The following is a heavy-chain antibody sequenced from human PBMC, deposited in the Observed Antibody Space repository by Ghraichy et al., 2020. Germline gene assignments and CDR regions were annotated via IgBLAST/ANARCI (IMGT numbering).Heavy chain of an antibody. CDR3: ARVSYDGYESKSNWFDP. Sequence: SQTLSLTCAISGDSVSSNSAAWNWTRQSPSRGLEWLGRTYYRSKWYNDYAVSVKSRITINPDTSKNQFSLQLNSVTPEDTAVYYCARVSYDGYESKSNWFDPWGQGTLVTVSS. CDR2: TYYRSKWYN. D-gene: IGHD3-22*01. V-gene: IGHV6-1*01. J-gene: IGHJ5*02. CDR1: GDSVSSNSAA.